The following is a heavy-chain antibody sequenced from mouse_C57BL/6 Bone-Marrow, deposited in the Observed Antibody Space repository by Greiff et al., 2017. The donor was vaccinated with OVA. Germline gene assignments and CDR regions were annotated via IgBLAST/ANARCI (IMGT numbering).Heavy chain of an antibody. Sequence: EVNLVESGGGLVQPKGSLKLSCAASGFTFNTYAMHWVRQAPGKGLEWVARIRSKSSNYATYYADSVKDRFTISRDDSQSMLYLQMNNLKTEDTAMYYCGREIYYDFSYYLDYWGQGTTLTVSS. CDR1: GFTFNTYA. CDR2: IRSKSSNYAT. J-gene: IGHJ2*01. D-gene: IGHD2-4*01. CDR3: GREIYYDFSYYLDY. V-gene: IGHV10-3*01.